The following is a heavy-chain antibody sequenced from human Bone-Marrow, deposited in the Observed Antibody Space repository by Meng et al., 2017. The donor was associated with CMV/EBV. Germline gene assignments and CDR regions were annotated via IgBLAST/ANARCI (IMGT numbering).Heavy chain of an antibody. CDR2: ISSSSSYI. J-gene: IGHJ4*02. V-gene: IGHV3-21*01. CDR1: GFTFSSYS. D-gene: IGHD3-3*01. CDR3: ARGSGNFDY. Sequence: GESLKISCAASGFTFSSYSMNWVRQAPGKGLEWVSSISSSSSYIYYADSVKGRFTISRDNAKNSLYLQMNSLRAEDTAVYYCARGSGNFDYWGQGTLVTFSS.